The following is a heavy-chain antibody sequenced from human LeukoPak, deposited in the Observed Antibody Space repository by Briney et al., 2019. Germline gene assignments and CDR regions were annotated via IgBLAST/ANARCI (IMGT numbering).Heavy chain of an antibody. V-gene: IGHV3-66*01. Sequence: GGSLRLSCAASGFTVSSNYMSWVRQAPGKGLEWVSVIYSGGSTYYADSVKGRFTISRDNSKNTLYLQMNSLRAEDTAVYYCARDGSRSAVAGRLYGMDVWGQGTTVTVS. CDR3: ARDGSRSAVAGRLYGMDV. J-gene: IGHJ6*02. CDR1: GFTVSSNY. CDR2: IYSGGST. D-gene: IGHD6-19*01.